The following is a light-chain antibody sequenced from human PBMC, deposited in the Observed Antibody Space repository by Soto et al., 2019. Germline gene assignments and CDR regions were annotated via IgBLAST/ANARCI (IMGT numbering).Light chain of an antibody. CDR3: QQYNNWPPYT. Sequence: EIVMTQSPATLSVSPGQRATLSCRASQSVSSKLGWYQQKPGQAPRLLIYGASTRATGIPARFSGSGSGTEFTLTISSLQSEDFAVYYCQQYNNWPPYTFGQGTKLEIK. J-gene: IGKJ2*01. CDR2: GAS. V-gene: IGKV3-15*01. CDR1: QSVSSK.